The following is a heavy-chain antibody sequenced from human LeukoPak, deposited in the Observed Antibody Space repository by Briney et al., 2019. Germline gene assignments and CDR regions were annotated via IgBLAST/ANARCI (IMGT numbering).Heavy chain of an antibody. Sequence: GGSLRHSCAASGFTFSSYAMSWVREAPGKGLEWVSAISGSGGSTYYADSVKGRFTISRDNSKNTLYLQMNSLRAEDTAVYYCAKVVVPAAIPWFDPWGQGTLVTVSS. CDR3: AKVVVPAAIPWFDP. J-gene: IGHJ5*02. V-gene: IGHV3-23*01. D-gene: IGHD2-2*01. CDR2: ISGSGGST. CDR1: GFTFSSYA.